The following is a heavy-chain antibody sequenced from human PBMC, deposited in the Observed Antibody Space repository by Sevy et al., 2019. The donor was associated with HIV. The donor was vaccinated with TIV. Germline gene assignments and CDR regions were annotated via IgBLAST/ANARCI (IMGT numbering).Heavy chain of an antibody. V-gene: IGHV3-15*01. CDR3: AAGVGASDFDY. CDR2: IKSKTDGATR. Sequence: GSLRLSCVASGFTFSKAWMSWVRQAPGKGLEWVGRIKSKTDGATRDLAAPVKGRIIISRDDSKNTLYLQISNLKIEDTGVYFCAAGVGASDFDYWVQGTLVTVSS. CDR1: GFTFSKAW. J-gene: IGHJ4*02. D-gene: IGHD1-26*01.